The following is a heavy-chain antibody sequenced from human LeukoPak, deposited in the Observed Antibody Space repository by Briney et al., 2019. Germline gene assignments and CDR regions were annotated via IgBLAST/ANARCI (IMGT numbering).Heavy chain of an antibody. CDR1: GFTFRSNW. J-gene: IGHJ6*02. Sequence: SGGSLRLSCAASGFTFRSNWMHWVRQGPGKGLVWVSRISSDGSSTSYADSVKGRFTIFRDNAKNTLYLQMSSLRVEDTAVYYCARHTTDYYNYGMDVWGQGTTVTVSS. CDR3: ARHTTDYYNYGMDV. V-gene: IGHV3-74*01. CDR2: ISSDGSST. D-gene: IGHD1-1*01.